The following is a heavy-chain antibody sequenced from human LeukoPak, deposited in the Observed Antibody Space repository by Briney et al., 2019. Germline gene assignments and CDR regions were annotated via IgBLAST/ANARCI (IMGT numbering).Heavy chain of an antibody. CDR1: GGSISSSNW. J-gene: IGHJ4*02. Sequence: PSETLSLTCAVSGGSISSSNWWSRVRQPPGKGPEWIGEIYHSGSTNYNPSLKSRVTISVDKSKNQFSLKLSSVTAADTAVYYCSATVTTGGYYFDYWGQGTLVTVSS. CDR2: IYHSGST. D-gene: IGHD4-17*01. CDR3: SATVTTGGYYFDY. V-gene: IGHV4-4*02.